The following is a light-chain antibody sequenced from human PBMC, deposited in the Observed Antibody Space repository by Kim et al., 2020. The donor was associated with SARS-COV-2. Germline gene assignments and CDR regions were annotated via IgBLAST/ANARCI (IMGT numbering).Light chain of an antibody. CDR1: KLGDKY. CDR2: QDS. V-gene: IGLV3-1*01. Sequence: SVSPGQTASITCSGDKLGDKYACWYQQKPGQSPVLVIYQDSKRPSGIPERFSGSNSGNTATLTISGTQAMDEADYYCQAWDSSTAVFGGGTQLPVL. J-gene: IGLJ3*02. CDR3: QAWDSSTAV.